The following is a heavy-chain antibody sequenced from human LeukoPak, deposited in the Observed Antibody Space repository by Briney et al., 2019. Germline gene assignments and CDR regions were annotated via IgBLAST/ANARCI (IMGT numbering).Heavy chain of an antibody. CDR1: GFTFSDYN. Sequence: GGSLRLSCAASGFTFSDYNMNWVRQAPGKGLEWVSYITDSGNTIHYADSVKGRFTISRDNAKNSLYLQMNSLRAEDTAVYYCARSVGLTGGGVDVWGQGTTVTVSS. V-gene: IGHV3-11*01. J-gene: IGHJ6*02. CDR2: ITDSGNTI. D-gene: IGHD3-9*01. CDR3: ARSVGLTGGGVDV.